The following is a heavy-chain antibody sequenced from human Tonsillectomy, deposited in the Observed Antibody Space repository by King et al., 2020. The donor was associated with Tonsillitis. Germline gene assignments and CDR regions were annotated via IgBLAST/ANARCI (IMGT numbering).Heavy chain of an antibody. Sequence: VQLVESGGGLVKPGGSLRLSCAASGSTFSRYTINWVRQAPGEGLEWVSSISSSASYMYYADSVKGRFTISRDNAKNSLYLQMNSLRAEDTAVYYCAREGVGCSGGSCFSGWFDPWGQGSLVTVSS. CDR1: GSTFSRYT. CDR3: AREGVGCSGGSCFSGWFDP. D-gene: IGHD2-15*01. CDR2: ISSSASYM. V-gene: IGHV3-21*01. J-gene: IGHJ5*02.